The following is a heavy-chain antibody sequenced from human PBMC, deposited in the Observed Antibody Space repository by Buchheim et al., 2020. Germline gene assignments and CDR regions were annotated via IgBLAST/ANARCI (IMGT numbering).Heavy chain of an antibody. Sequence: EVQLMESGGGLVKPGGSLKLSCAASGFTFTTYTMTWVRQAPGKGLEWVSSISTSSTYIYYADSVKGRFTISRDNAQNSLYLQMNSLRAEDTAVYYCAREGFTGKYVYQNQDSWGQGTL. CDR1: GFTFTTYT. CDR3: AREGFTGKYVYQNQDS. D-gene: IGHD5/OR15-5a*01. V-gene: IGHV3-21*01. CDR2: ISTSSTYI. J-gene: IGHJ4*02.